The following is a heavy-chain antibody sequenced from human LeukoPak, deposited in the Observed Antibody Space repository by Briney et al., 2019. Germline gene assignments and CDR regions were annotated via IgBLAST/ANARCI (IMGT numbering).Heavy chain of an antibody. CDR2: IYYSGST. D-gene: IGHD5-12*01. CDR1: GGSISSSSYY. J-gene: IGHJ6*03. Sequence: SETLSLTCTVAGGSISSSSYYWGWIRQPPGKGVEWIGSIYYSGSTYYNPSLKSRVTISVDTSKNQFSLKLSSVTAADTAVYYCVASGYGPYMDVWGKGTTVTVSS. V-gene: IGHV4-39*07. CDR3: VASGYGPYMDV.